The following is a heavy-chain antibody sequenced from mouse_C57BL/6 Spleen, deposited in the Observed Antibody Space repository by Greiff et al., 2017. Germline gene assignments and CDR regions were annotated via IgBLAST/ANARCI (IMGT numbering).Heavy chain of an antibody. V-gene: IGHV1-74*01. J-gene: IGHJ2*01. Sequence: QVQLQQPGAELVKPGASVKVSCKASGYTFASYWMHWVKQRPGQGLEWIGRIHPSDSDTNYNQKFKGKATLTVDKSSSTAYMQHSSLTSEDAAVYYCAPFSSNYGFDYWGQGTTLTVSS. CDR3: APFSSNYGFDY. CDR2: IHPSDSDT. CDR1: GYTFASYW. D-gene: IGHD2-5*01.